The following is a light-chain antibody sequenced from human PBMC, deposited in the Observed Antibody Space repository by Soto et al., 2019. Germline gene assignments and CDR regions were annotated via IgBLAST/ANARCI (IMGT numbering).Light chain of an antibody. Sequence: QPVLTQPPSVSGAPGQTVTISCSGSSSNIGAGYDVHWYRQVPGTAPKLLIYGNRHRPSGIPDRFSGSKSGTSASLAITGLQSEDEADYYCQSYDNNLRGVFGGGTKLTVL. V-gene: IGLV1-40*01. CDR2: GNR. J-gene: IGLJ3*02. CDR1: SSNIGAGYD. CDR3: QSYDNNLRGV.